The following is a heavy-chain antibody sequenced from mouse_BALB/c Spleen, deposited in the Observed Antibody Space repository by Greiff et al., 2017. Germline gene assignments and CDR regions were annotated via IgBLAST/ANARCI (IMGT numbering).Heavy chain of an antibody. J-gene: IGHJ2*01. Sequence: EVHLVESGGGLVQPGGSRKLSCAASGFTFSDYGMAWVRQAPGKGPEWVAFISNLAYSIYYADTVTGRFTISRENAKNTLYLEMSSLRSEDTAMYYCARAIYYGYDQNYFDYWGQGTTLTVSS. CDR3: ARAIYYGYDQNYFDY. CDR1: GFTFSDYG. V-gene: IGHV5-15*02. D-gene: IGHD2-2*01. CDR2: ISNLAYSI.